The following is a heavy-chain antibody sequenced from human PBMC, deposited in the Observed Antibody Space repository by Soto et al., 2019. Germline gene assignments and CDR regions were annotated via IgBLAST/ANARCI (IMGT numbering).Heavy chain of an antibody. CDR2: ISYDGSNK. CDR1: GFTFSSYG. D-gene: IGHD3-22*01. V-gene: IGHV3-30*18. Sequence: PGGSLRLSCAASGFTFSSYGMHWVRQAPGKGLEWVAVISYDGSNKYYADSVKGRFTISRDNSKNTLYLQMNSLRAEDTAVYYCAKDVGDSSGYYPAFWGQGTMVTVSS. J-gene: IGHJ4*02. CDR3: AKDVGDSSGYYPAF.